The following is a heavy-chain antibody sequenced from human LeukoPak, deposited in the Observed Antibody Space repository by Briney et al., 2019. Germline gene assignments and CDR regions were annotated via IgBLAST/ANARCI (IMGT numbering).Heavy chain of an antibody. J-gene: IGHJ4*02. CDR3: AKGLSSGWNLKGSDY. D-gene: IGHD6-19*01. Sequence: LPGGSLRLSCAASGFTFSSYAMSWVRQAPGKGLEWVSSISGSGGTTYYAESVKGRFTISRDNSKNTLHLQMNSLRAEETAVYYCAKGLSSGWNLKGSDYWGQGTLVIVSS. CDR1: GFTFSSYA. V-gene: IGHV3-23*01. CDR2: ISGSGGTT.